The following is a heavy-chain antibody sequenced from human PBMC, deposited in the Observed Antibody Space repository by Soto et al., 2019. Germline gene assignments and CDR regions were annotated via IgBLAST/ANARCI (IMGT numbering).Heavy chain of an antibody. CDR3: ARVQNDYYDSSGYYYFDY. CDR2: ISSSSSYI. Sequence: GGSLRLSCAASGFTFSSYSMNWVRQAPGKGLEWVSSISSSSSYIYYADSVKGRFTISRDNAKNSLYLQMNSLRAEDTAVYYCARVQNDYYDSSGYYYFDYWGQGTLVTVSS. V-gene: IGHV3-21*01. D-gene: IGHD3-22*01. J-gene: IGHJ4*02. CDR1: GFTFSSYS.